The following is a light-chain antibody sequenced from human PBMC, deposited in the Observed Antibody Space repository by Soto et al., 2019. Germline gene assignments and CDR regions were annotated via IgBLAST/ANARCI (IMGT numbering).Light chain of an antibody. V-gene: IGKV3-11*01. Sequence: EIVLTQSPATLSLSPGERATLSCRASQSVSTYLAWYQQKPGQAPRLLIYDASNRATGIPARFSGSGSGTDFTLTISSLGPEDFAVYYCQQRSNWPPGPFGPGTKVDIK. CDR1: QSVSTY. CDR2: DAS. CDR3: QQRSNWPPGP. J-gene: IGKJ3*01.